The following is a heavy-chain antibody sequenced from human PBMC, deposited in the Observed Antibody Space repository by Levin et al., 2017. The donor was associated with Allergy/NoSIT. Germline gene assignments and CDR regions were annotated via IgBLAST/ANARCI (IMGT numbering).Heavy chain of an antibody. J-gene: IGHJ2*01. D-gene: IGHD3-10*01. V-gene: IGHV4-4*07. CDR2: CHNGGNI. CDR3: TRDRLIAPRWFGL. CDR1: GGSINNYY. Sequence: SETLSLTCTVSGGSINNYYWSWIRQSAGKGLEWIGRCHNGGNINYNHSLKSRVTMSVDTYKKQFSLKLKSVTAADTALYFCTRDRLIAPRWFGLWGRGTLVTVSS.